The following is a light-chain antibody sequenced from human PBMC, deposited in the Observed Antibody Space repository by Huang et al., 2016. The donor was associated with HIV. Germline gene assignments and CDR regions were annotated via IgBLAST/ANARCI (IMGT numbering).Light chain of an antibody. J-gene: IGKJ4*02. V-gene: IGKV1-12*01. CDR1: QDVNKW. CDR2: ASS. CDR3: QQSVTFPPT. Sequence: DIKMTQSPSSVSASIGDRVSFTCRASQDVNKWLAWYQQKPGVAPKLLVYASSTLQSGAPSRFRGSGSGTHFTLTINNLQAEDFATYFCQQSVTFPPTFGGGTKVELK.